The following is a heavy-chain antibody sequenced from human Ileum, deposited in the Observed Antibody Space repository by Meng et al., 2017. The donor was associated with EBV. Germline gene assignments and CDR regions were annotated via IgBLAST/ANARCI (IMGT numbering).Heavy chain of an antibody. J-gene: IGHJ4*02. V-gene: IGHV4-4*03. CDR2: IHPTEST. CDR3: ARESYSDSSGYYSLDY. Sequence: QGHHQQPRPGRVMPPGSLSLTCLVSGVSVGSSNWWSWVRQAPGKGLEWIGEIHPTESTNYNPSLKSRVTISVDKSKNQFSLKLSSVAAADTAVYYCARESYSDSSGYYSLDYWGQGSLVTVSS. CDR1: GVSVGSSNW. D-gene: IGHD3-22*01.